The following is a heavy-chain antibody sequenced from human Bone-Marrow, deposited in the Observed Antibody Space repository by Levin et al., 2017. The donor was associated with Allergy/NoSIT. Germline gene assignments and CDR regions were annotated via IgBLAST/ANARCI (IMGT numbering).Heavy chain of an antibody. J-gene: IGHJ4*02. CDR1: GFTFSSYG. Sequence: SGGSLRLSCAASGFTFSSYGMHWVRQAPGKGLEWVAVISYDGSNKYYADSVKGRFTISRDNSKNTLYLQMNSLRAEDTAVYYCAKVHSSSFYYFDYWGQGTLVTVSS. CDR3: AKVHSSSFYYFDY. V-gene: IGHV3-30*18. CDR2: ISYDGSNK. D-gene: IGHD6-13*01.